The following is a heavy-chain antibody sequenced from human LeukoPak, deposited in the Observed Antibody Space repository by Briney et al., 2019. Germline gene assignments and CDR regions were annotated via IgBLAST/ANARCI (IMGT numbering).Heavy chain of an antibody. D-gene: IGHD2-8*01. CDR2: IYHSGST. Sequence: PSETLSLTCAVSGYSISSGYYWGWIRQPPGKGLEWIGSIYHSGSTYYNPSLKSRVTISVDTSKNQFSLKLSSVTAADTVVYYCARNGDIVLMVYGAWSYWGQGTLVTVSS. CDR1: GYSISSGYY. J-gene: IGHJ4*02. CDR3: ARNGDIVLMVYGAWSY. V-gene: IGHV4-38-2*01.